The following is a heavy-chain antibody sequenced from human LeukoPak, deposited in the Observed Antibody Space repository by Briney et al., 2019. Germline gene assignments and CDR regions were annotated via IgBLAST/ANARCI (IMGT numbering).Heavy chain of an antibody. CDR1: GYTFSNYA. CDR3: ARDLSSGIFDY. V-gene: IGHV1-2*02. CDR2: INPNSGGT. D-gene: IGHD3-10*02. J-gene: IGHJ4*02. Sequence: ASVKVSCKASGYTFSNYAISWVRQAPGQGLEWMGWINPNSGGTNYAQKFQGRVTMTRETSISTAHMELSRLRSDDTAVYNCARDLSSGIFDYWGQGTLVTVSS.